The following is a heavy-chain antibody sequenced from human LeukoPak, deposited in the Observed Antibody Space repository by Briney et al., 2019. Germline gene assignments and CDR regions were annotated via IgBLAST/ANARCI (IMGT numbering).Heavy chain of an antibody. CDR3: ARRRRYYDSSGYCYGMDV. CDR2: IYYSGST. CDR1: GGSISSYY. J-gene: IGHJ6*02. V-gene: IGHV4-59*08. Sequence: SETLSLTCTVSGGSISSYYWSWIRQPAGKGLEWIGYIYYSGSTNYNPSLKSRVTISVDTSKNQFSLKLSSVTAADTAVYYCARRRRYYDSSGYCYGMDVWGQGTTVTVSS. D-gene: IGHD3-22*01.